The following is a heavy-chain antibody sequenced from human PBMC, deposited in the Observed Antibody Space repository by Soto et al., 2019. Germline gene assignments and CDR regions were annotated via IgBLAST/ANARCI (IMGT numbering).Heavy chain of an antibody. Sequence: EVQLVESGGGLVQPGGSLRLSCVASGFTFSSYSMNWVRQAPVRGLEWVSYISSSGSTIYYADSVKGRFTISGDNAKNSLYLQMDSLRDEDTAVYYCARDGNGFDIWGQGTRVTVSS. CDR1: GFTFSSYS. D-gene: IGHD1-1*01. J-gene: IGHJ3*02. V-gene: IGHV3-48*02. CDR2: ISSSGSTI. CDR3: ARDGNGFDI.